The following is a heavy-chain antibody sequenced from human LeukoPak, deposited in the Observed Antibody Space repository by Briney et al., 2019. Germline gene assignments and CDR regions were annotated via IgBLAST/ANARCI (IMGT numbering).Heavy chain of an antibody. D-gene: IGHD3-22*01. CDR2: ISYDGSNK. Sequence: GGSLRLSCAASGFTFSSYAMHTVRQAPGKGLEWVAVISYDGSNKYYADSVKCRFTISIDNSKNTLYLQMNSLRAEDTAVYYCARDVYYYDSSGYYHLFDYWGQGTLVTVSS. V-gene: IGHV3-30-3*01. CDR3: ARDVYYYDSSGYYHLFDY. J-gene: IGHJ4*02. CDR1: GFTFSSYA.